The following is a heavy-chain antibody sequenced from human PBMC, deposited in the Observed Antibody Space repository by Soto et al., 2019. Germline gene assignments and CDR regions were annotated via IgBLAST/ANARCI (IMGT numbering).Heavy chain of an antibody. D-gene: IGHD6-6*01. J-gene: IGHJ4*02. CDR3: AREGRAAREDAPTFIDY. V-gene: IGHV1-18*04. CDR2: ISAYNGNT. CDR1: GYTFTSYG. Sequence: QVQLVQSGAEVKKPGASVKVSCKASGYTFTSYGISWVRQAPGQGLEWMGWISAYNGNTNYAQKLQGRVTMTTDTSTSTAYMELRRLRSGDTAVYYCAREGRAAREDAPTFIDYWGQGTLVTVSS.